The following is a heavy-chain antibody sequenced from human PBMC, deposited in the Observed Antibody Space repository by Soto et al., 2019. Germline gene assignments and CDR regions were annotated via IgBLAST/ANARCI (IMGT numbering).Heavy chain of an antibody. CDR1: GDSVSSNSAA. J-gene: IGHJ3*02. CDR3: ARELIAARLNWPDDFDI. D-gene: IGHD6-6*01. Sequence: SQTLSLTCAISGDSVSSNSAAWNWIRQSPSRGLEWLGRTYYRSKWYNDYAVSVKSRITINPDTSKNQFSLQLNSVTPEDTAVYYCARELIAARLNWPDDFDIWGQGTMVTVSS. V-gene: IGHV6-1*01. CDR2: TYYRSKWYN.